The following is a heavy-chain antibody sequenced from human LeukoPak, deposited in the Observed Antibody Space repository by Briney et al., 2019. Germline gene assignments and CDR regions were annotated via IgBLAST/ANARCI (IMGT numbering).Heavy chain of an antibody. CDR2: IIPIFGTA. J-gene: IGHJ4*02. D-gene: IGHD3-16*01. CDR3: ARDQGYGDFDY. CDR1: GGTFSSYA. V-gene: IGHV1-69*13. Sequence: SVKVSCKASGGTFSSYATSWVRQAPGQGLEWMGGIIPIFGTANYAQKFQGRVTITADESTSTAYMELSRLRSDDTAVYYCARDQGYGDFDYWGQGTLVTVSS.